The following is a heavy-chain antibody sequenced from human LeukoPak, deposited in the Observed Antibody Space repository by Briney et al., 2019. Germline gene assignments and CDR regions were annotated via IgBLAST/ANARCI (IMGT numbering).Heavy chain of an antibody. D-gene: IGHD3-22*01. CDR3: WKKQEDSSGFYRGNWFPP. J-gene: IGHJ5*02. V-gene: IGHV4-59*01. CDR2: IYYSGST. Sequence: SETLSLTCTVSGGSISSYYWSWIRQPPGKGLEWIGYIYYSGSTNYNPSLKSRVTISVDTSKNQFSLKLSSVTAADTAVYYCWKKQEDSSGFYRGNWFPPGGQGTLVTVPS. CDR1: GGSISSYY.